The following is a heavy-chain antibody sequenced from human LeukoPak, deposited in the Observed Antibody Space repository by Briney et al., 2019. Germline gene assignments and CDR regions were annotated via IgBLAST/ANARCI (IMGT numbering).Heavy chain of an antibody. CDR2: ISAYNGNT. CDR1: GYTFTSYG. D-gene: IGHD6-13*01. V-gene: IGHV1-18*01. J-gene: IGHJ6*03. CDR3: ARGVGYSSSWYYYYYYYMDV. Sequence: ASVKVSCKASGYTFTSYGISWVRQAPGQGLEWMGWISAYNGNTNYAQKLQGRVTMTTDTSTSTAYMELRSLRSDDTAVYYCARGVGYSSSWYYYYYYYMDVWGKGTTVTVSS.